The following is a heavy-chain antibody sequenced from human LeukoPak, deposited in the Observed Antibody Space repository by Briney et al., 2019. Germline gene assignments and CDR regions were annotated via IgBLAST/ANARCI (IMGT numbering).Heavy chain of an antibody. CDR2: ISAYNGNT. Sequence: ASVKVSCKASGYTFTSYGISWVRQATGQGLEWMGWISAYNGNTNYAQKLQGRVTMTTDTSTSTAYMELRSLRSDDTAVYYCARNYDSSGYYYFHYFDYWGQGTLVTVSS. D-gene: IGHD3-22*01. CDR1: GYTFTSYG. V-gene: IGHV1-18*01. CDR3: ARNYDSSGYYYFHYFDY. J-gene: IGHJ4*02.